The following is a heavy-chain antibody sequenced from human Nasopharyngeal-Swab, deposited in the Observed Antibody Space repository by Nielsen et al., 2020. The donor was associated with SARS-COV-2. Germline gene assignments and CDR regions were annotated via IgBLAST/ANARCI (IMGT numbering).Heavy chain of an antibody. J-gene: IGHJ3*02. V-gene: IGHV4-59*01. CDR3: ARGGLERSDDFDI. D-gene: IGHD1-1*01. Sequence: SETLSLTCTVSGGSISSYYWSWIRQPPGKGLEWVGYIYYSGRTNYNPSLKSRVTISVDTSKNQFSLKLSSVTAADTAVYYCARGGLERSDDFDIWDQGTMVTVSS. CDR2: IYYSGRT. CDR1: GGSISSYY.